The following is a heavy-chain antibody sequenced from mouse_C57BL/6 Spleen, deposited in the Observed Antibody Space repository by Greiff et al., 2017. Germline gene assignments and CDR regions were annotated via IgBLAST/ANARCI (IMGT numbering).Heavy chain of an antibody. J-gene: IGHJ2*01. CDR1: GYSITSGYY. V-gene: IGHV3-6*01. D-gene: IGHD3-1*01. CDR2: ISYDGSN. Sequence: EVQLQESGPGLVKPSQSLSLTCSVTGYSITSGYYWNWIRQFPGNKLEWMGYISYDGSNNYNPTLKNRISITRDTSKNQFFLKLNSVTTEDTATYYCAREEGYGYFDYWGQGTTLTVSS. CDR3: AREEGYGYFDY.